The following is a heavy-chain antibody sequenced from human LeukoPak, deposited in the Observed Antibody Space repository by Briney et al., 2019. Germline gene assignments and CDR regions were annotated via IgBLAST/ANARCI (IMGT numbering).Heavy chain of an antibody. CDR1: GFTFSSYS. D-gene: IGHD3-10*01. Sequence: GGSLRLSCAASGFTFSSYSMNWVRQAPGKGLEWVSYISSSSGTIYYADSVKGRFAISRDNAKNSLYLQMNSLRDEDTAVYYCAKDLVYYGSGSSYFDSWGQGTLVTVSS. V-gene: IGHV3-48*02. CDR3: AKDLVYYGSGSSYFDS. CDR2: ISSSSGTI. J-gene: IGHJ4*02.